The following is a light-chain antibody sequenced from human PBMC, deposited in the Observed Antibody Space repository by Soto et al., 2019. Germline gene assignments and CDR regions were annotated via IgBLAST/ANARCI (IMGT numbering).Light chain of an antibody. Sequence: QSVLTQPPSVSEAPGRRVTISCSGSSFNIENKAVNWYQQLPGKAPQLLIYYDDMLSSGVSDRFSGSKSGTSASLAISGLQSGDEAEYFRAAMGDSVDGWVFGGGTK. CDR3: AAMGDSVDGWV. V-gene: IGLV1-36*01. CDR1: SFNIENKA. CDR2: YDD. J-gene: IGLJ3*02.